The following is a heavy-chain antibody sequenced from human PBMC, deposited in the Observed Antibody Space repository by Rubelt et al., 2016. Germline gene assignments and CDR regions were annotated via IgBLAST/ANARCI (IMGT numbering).Heavy chain of an antibody. CDR3: ARLSSGWYYFDY. CDR2: IYYSGST. Sequence: QLQLQESGPGLVKPSETLSLTCTVSGGSISSSSYYWGWIRQPPGKGLEWIGSIYYSGSTYYTPSLKSRVTISVDTSTTQVSLKLSSVTAADTAVYYCARLSSGWYYFDYWGQGTLVTVSS. CDR1: GGSISSSSYY. D-gene: IGHD6-19*01. J-gene: IGHJ4*02. V-gene: IGHV4-39*01.